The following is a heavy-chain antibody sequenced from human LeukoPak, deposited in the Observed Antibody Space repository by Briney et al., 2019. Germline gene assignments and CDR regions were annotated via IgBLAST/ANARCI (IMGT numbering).Heavy chain of an antibody. CDR2: ISYDGSNK. J-gene: IGHJ4*02. CDR1: GFTFSTYA. CDR3: ARTTTPHYYGSGSYALGY. Sequence: GGSLRLSCAASGFTFSTYAMHWVRQGPGKGLEWVAAISYDGSNKYYADSVKGRFTISRDNSKNALYLQMSSLSAEDTAVYYCARTTTPHYYGSGSYALGYWGQGTLVTVPP. D-gene: IGHD3-10*01. V-gene: IGHV3-30-3*01.